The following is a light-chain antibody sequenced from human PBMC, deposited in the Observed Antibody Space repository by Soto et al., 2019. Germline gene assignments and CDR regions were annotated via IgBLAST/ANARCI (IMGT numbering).Light chain of an antibody. V-gene: IGKV3-15*01. CDR2: GAS. J-gene: IGKJ1*01. Sequence: EILMTQSPATLSVSPGERATLSCRASQSVSSNLAWYQQKPGQAPRLLIYGASTRATGIPARFSGSGSGTEFNLTISSLQSEDFAVYYCQQYNNWPPWTFGQGTKVEIK. CDR1: QSVSSN. CDR3: QQYNNWPPWT.